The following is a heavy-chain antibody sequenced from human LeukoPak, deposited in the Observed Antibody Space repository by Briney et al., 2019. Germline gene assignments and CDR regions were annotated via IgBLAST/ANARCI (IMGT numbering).Heavy chain of an antibody. CDR3: ATAASPALGYCSSTSCYTFDY. CDR2: FDPEDGET. CDR1: GYTLTELS. D-gene: IGHD2-2*02. Sequence: ASVKVSCKVSGYTLTELSMHWVRQAPGKGLEWMGGFDPEDGETIYAQKFQGRVTMTEDTSTDTAYMELSSLRSEDTAVYYCATAASPALGYCSSTSCYTFDYWGQGTLVTVSS. J-gene: IGHJ4*02. V-gene: IGHV1-24*01.